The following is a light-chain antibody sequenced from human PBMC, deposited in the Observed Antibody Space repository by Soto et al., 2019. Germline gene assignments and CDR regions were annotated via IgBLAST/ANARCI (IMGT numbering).Light chain of an antibody. CDR3: QQYNSYSEA. Sequence: DIQMTQSPSTLSGSVGDRVTITCRASQTISSWLAWYQQKPGKAPKLLIYKASTLKSGVPSRFSGSGSGTEFTLNISSLQHDDFANYYCQQYNSYSEALGKGTKGDIK. V-gene: IGKV1-5*03. CDR1: QTISSW. CDR2: KAS. J-gene: IGKJ1*01.